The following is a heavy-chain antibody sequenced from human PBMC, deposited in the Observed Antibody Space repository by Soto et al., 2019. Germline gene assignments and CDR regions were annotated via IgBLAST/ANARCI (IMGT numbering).Heavy chain of an antibody. Sequence: GGSLRLSYAAAGVTCGSYSRNWVRQAPGKGLEWVSYISSSSSTIYYADSVKGRFTISRDNAKNSLYLQMNSLRAEDTAVYYCARDLDYGDPIRVYYFDYWGQGTLVTVSS. CDR3: ARDLDYGDPIRVYYFDY. D-gene: IGHD4-17*01. J-gene: IGHJ4*02. CDR2: ISSSSSTI. CDR1: GVTCGSYS. V-gene: IGHV3-48*01.